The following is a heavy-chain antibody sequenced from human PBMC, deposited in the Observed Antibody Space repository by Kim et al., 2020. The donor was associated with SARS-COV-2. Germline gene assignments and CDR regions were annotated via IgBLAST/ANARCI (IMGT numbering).Heavy chain of an antibody. CDR3: AKDHAMGLWFGELLWAFDI. J-gene: IGHJ3*02. D-gene: IGHD3-10*01. CDR2: ISGSGGST. CDR1: GFTFSSYA. Sequence: GGSLRLSCAASGFTFSSYAMSWVRQAPGKGLEWVSAISGSGGSTYYADSVKGRFTISRDNSKNTLYLQMNSLRAEDTAVYYCAKDHAMGLWFGELLWAFDIWGQGTMVTVSS. V-gene: IGHV3-23*01.